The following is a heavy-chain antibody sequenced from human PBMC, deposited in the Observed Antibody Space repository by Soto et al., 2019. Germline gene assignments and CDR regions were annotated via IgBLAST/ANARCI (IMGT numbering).Heavy chain of an antibody. D-gene: IGHD2-21*02. Sequence: EVQLVESGGGLVQPGGSLRLSCAASGFTVSSNYMSWVRQAPGKGLEWVSVIYSGGSTYYADSVKGRFTISRDNSKNPLYIQMNNLRAEDTAVYYCARASLAYCGGDCYPRLGAFDIWGQGTMVTVSS. CDR1: GFTVSSNY. CDR2: IYSGGST. CDR3: ARASLAYCGGDCYPRLGAFDI. J-gene: IGHJ3*02. V-gene: IGHV3-66*01.